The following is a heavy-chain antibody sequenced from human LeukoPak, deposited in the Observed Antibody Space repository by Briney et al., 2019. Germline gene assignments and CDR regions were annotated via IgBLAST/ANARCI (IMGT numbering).Heavy chain of an antibody. J-gene: IGHJ4*02. CDR1: GFIFSDHY. D-gene: IGHD3-10*01. Sequence: GGSLRLSCAASGFIFSDHYMDWVRQAPGKGLEWVSAISGSGGSTYYADSVKGRFTISRDNSKNTLYLQMNSLRAEDTAVYYCAKSMGYYGPTTYWGQGTLVTVSS. CDR2: ISGSGGST. V-gene: IGHV3-23*01. CDR3: AKSMGYYGPTTY.